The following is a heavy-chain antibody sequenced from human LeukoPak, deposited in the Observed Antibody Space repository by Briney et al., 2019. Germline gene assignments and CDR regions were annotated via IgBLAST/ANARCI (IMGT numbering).Heavy chain of an antibody. CDR1: GFTFSYHW. CDR3: ARDGGIMNAFDV. Sequence: GGSLRLSCAASGFTFSYHWMAWVRQAPGKGLEWVASIKLDGSEQYYLDSVKGRFAISRDNAKDLMNLQMNILRAEDTAIYYCARDGGIMNAFDVWGQGTAVTVSS. V-gene: IGHV3-7*01. J-gene: IGHJ3*01. CDR2: IKLDGSEQ. D-gene: IGHD1-26*01.